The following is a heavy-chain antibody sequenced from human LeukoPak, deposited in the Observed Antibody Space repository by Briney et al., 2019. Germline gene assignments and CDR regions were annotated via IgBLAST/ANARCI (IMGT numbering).Heavy chain of an antibody. V-gene: IGHV1-8*01. D-gene: IGHD3-9*01. CDR2: MNPKRGNT. Sequence: ASVKVSCKASGYTFTSYDINWVRQAPGQGVEWMGWMNPKRGNTGYAQKFQGRVPMTTNTSITTAYMELSSLRSEDTAVYYCARHDILTGDRAFDIWGQGTMVTVSS. CDR1: GYTFTSYD. J-gene: IGHJ3*02. CDR3: ARHDILTGDRAFDI.